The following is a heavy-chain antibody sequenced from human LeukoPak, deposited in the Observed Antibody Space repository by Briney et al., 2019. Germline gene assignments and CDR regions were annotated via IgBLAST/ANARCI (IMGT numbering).Heavy chain of an antibody. J-gene: IGHJ4*02. Sequence: ASVKVSCKASGYTFTSYYMHWVRQAPGQGLEWMGIINPSGGSTNYAQKFQGRVTITADESTSTAYMELSSLRSEDTAVYYCASRGAVAAAGTRSDYWGQGTLVTVSS. CDR3: ASRGAVAAAGTRSDY. CDR2: INPSGGST. V-gene: IGHV1-46*01. CDR1: GYTFTSYY. D-gene: IGHD6-13*01.